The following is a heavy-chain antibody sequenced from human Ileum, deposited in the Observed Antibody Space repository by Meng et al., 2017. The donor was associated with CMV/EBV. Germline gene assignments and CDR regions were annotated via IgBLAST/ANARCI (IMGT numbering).Heavy chain of an antibody. Sequence: GGSLRLSCAASGFTLGSYWMHWVRQAPGKGLVWVSRISYDESTTNYADSVKGRFTISRDNAKTTLFLQMNSLRAEDTAVYYCARVPPGNYGLMDVWGQGTTVTVS. D-gene: IGHD4-17*01. CDR3: ARVPPGNYGLMDV. CDR2: ISYDESTT. CDR1: GFTLGSYW. J-gene: IGHJ6*02. V-gene: IGHV3-74*01.